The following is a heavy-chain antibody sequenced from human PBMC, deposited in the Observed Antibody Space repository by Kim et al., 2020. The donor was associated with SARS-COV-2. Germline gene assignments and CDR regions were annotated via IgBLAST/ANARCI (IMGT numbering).Heavy chain of an antibody. J-gene: IGHJ6*02. D-gene: IGHD2-15*01. CDR2: ISGSGGST. CDR1: GFTFSSYA. V-gene: IGHV3-23*01. Sequence: GGSLRLSCAASGFTFSSYAMSWVRQAPGKGLEWVSAISGSGGSTYYADSVKGRFTISRDNSKNTLYLQMNSLRAEDTAVYYCAKDRGYCSGGSCYYYGMDVWGQGTTVTVSS. CDR3: AKDRGYCSGGSCYYYGMDV.